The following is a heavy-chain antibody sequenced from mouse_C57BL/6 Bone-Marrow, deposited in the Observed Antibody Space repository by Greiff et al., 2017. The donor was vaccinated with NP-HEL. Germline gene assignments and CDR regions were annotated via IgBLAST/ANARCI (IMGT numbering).Heavy chain of an antibody. J-gene: IGHJ1*03. D-gene: IGHD2-5*01. CDR1: GYTFTSYT. V-gene: IGHV1-4*01. Sequence: QVQLQQSGAELARPGASVKMSCKASGYTFTSYTMHWVKQRPGQGLEWIGYINPSSGCTKYNQKFKDKATLTADKSSSTAYMQLSSLTSEDSAVYSCARSGSNYFYWYFDVWGTGTTVTVSS. CDR2: INPSSGCT. CDR3: ARSGSNYFYWYFDV.